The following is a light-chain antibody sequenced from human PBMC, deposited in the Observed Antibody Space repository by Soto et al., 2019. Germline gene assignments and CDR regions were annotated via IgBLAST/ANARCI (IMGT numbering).Light chain of an antibody. V-gene: IGLV2-14*03. CDR2: DVS. J-gene: IGLJ2*01. CDR1: SSDIGGYKY. CDR3: SSYTNSGALVV. Sequence: QSALTQPASVSGSPGQSITISCIGTSSDIGGYKYDSWYQQHPGKAPKVMIYDVSNRPSGVSNRFSGSKSGNTASLTISGLQAEDEDDYYCSSYTNSGALVVFGGGTKLTVL.